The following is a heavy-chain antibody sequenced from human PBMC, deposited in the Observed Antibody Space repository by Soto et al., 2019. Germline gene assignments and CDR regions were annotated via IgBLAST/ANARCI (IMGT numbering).Heavy chain of an antibody. J-gene: IGHJ6*03. V-gene: IGHV4-59*08. CDR1: GGSISSYY. CDR2: IYYSGST. Sequence: PSETLSLTCTVSGGSISSYYWSWIRQPPGKGLEWIGYIYYSGSTNYNPSLKSRVTISVDTSKNQFSLKLSSVTAADTAVYYCARHEVTAARSYYYYYYMDVWGKGTTVTVSS. CDR3: ARHEVTAARSYYYYYYMDV. D-gene: IGHD6-6*01.